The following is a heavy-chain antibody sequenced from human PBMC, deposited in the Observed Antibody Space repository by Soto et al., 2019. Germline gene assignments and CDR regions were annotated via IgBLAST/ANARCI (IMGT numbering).Heavy chain of an antibody. CDR3: AKVKGGSGARGDPLDL. J-gene: IGHJ5*02. V-gene: IGHV3-74*03. D-gene: IGHD2-15*01. CDR2: INSDGITT. Sequence: EVQLVESGGGPVQAGGSLRLSCAASGLTLSNYWMQWVRQGPGKGLVWVAHINSDGITTKYAECVKGRFTISRDDAKNMLYLQMNSLRHDDTAVYYCAKVKGGSGARGDPLDLWGQGILVTVSS. CDR1: GLTLSNYW.